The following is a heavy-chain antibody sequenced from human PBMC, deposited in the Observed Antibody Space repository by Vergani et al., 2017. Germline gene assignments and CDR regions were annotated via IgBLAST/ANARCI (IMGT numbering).Heavy chain of an antibody. CDR2: INHSGST. V-gene: IGHV4-34*01. CDR3: ARDSLTRLRGIPLDT. J-gene: IGHJ5*02. D-gene: IGHD3-10*01. CDR1: GGSFSGYY. Sequence: QVQLQQWGAGLLKPSETLSLTCAVYGGSFSGYYWSWIRHPPGKGLEWIGEINHSGSTNYNPSLKGLEWIGEINHSGSTNYNPSLKSRVTISVDTSKNQFSLKLSSVTAADTAVYFCARDSLTRLRGIPLDTWGQGTLVTVSS.